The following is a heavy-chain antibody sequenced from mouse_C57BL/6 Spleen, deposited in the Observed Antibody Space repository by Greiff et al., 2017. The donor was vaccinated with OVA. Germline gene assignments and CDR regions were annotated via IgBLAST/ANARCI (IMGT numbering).Heavy chain of an antibody. Sequence: VQLQQSGPELVKPGASVKISCKASGYTFTDYYMNWVKQSHGKSLEWIGDINPNNGGTSYNQKFKGKATLTVDKSSSTAYMELRSLTSEDSAVYYCARNYYGSYYYAMDYWGQGTSVTVSS. CDR1: GYTFTDYY. CDR2: INPNNGGT. V-gene: IGHV1-26*01. D-gene: IGHD1-1*01. J-gene: IGHJ4*01. CDR3: ARNYYGSYYYAMDY.